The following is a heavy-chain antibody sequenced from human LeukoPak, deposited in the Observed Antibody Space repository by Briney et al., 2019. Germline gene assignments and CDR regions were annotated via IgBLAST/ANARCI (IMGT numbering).Heavy chain of an antibody. CDR3: ARHDNSGWTYYWYFGL. V-gene: IGHV4-59*08. CDR1: GGSISGYY. J-gene: IGHJ2*01. CDR2: MYYSGST. D-gene: IGHD6-19*01. Sequence: SETLSLTCTVSGGSISGYYWSWIRQPPGKGLEWIAYMYYSGSTNYNPSLTSRVTISVDTSKNQFSLKLNSVTAADTAVYYCARHDNSGWTYYWYFGLWGRGTLVTVSS.